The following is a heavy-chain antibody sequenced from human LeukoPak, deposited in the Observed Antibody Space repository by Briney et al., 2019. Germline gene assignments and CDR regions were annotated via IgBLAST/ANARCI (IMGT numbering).Heavy chain of an antibody. J-gene: IGHJ5*02. D-gene: IGHD3-3*01. V-gene: IGHV4-39*07. Sequence: SETLSLTCTVSGGSISSSSYYWGWIRQPPGKGLEWIGSIYYSGSTYYNPSLKSRVTISVDTSKNQFSLKLSSVTAADTAVYYCARGSPWSGYAPTPYKKFPNWFDPWGQGTLVTVSS. CDR1: GGSISSSSYY. CDR2: IYYSGST. CDR3: ARGSPWSGYAPTPYKKFPNWFDP.